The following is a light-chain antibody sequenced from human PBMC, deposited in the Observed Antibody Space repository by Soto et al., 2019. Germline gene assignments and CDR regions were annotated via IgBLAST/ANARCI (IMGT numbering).Light chain of an antibody. J-gene: IGLJ2*01. CDR2: YDD. V-gene: IGLV1-36*01. CDR3: AAWDDSLNGVV. CDR1: RSNIGDNA. Sequence: QSVLTQPPSVSEAPRQRVTISCSGSRSNIGDNAVNWYQQLPGKAPKLLIYYDDLLPSGVSDRFSGSKSGTSASLAISGLQSEDEADYCCAAWDDSLNGVVFGGGTKLTVL.